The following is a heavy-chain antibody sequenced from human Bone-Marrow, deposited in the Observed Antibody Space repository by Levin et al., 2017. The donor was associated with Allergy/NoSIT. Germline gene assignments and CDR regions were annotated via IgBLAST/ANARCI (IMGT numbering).Heavy chain of an antibody. CDR2: IYYSGST. CDR1: GGSISSSSYY. V-gene: IGHV4-39*01. J-gene: IGHJ5*02. D-gene: IGHD6-19*01. Sequence: RASETLSLTCTVSGGSISSSSYYWGWIRQPPGKGLEWIGSIYYSGSTYYNPSLKSRVTISVDTSKNQFSLKLSSVTAADTAVYYCARGRPVPGIAVDRPWFDPWGQGTLVTVSS. CDR3: ARGRPVPGIAVDRPWFDP.